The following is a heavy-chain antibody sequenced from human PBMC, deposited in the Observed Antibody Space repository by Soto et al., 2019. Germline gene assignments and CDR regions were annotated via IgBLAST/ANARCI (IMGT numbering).Heavy chain of an antibody. CDR3: ARAGGLLVDY. CDR2: KTYDGSNK. D-gene: IGHD1-26*01. Sequence: QVQLVESGGGVVQPGRSLRLSCAASGFMFSSYAMHWVRQAPGKGLEWVAVKTYDGSNKYYADSVKGRFTISRDNSKNTLYLQMNSLSAADTAGYYCARAGGLLVDYWGQGTLVSVSS. J-gene: IGHJ4*02. CDR1: GFMFSSYA. V-gene: IGHV3-30-3*01.